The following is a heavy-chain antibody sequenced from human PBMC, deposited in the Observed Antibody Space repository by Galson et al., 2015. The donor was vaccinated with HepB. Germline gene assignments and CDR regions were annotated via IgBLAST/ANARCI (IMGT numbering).Heavy chain of an antibody. Sequence: SLRLSCAGSAFTFSTYWMGWVRQAPGKGLEWVANVRGDGGEKYYVDSVKGRFTISRDNARNSPYLQMNSLRAEDTAVYYCARGRSHAYWGQGTLVTVSS. CDR1: AFTFSTYW. V-gene: IGHV3-7*03. CDR2: VRGDGGEK. CDR3: ARGRSHAY. D-gene: IGHD6-13*01. J-gene: IGHJ4*02.